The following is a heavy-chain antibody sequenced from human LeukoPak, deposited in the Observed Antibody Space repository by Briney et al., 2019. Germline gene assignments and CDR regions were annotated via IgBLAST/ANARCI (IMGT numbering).Heavy chain of an antibody. D-gene: IGHD2/OR15-2a*01. CDR1: GFTFITYS. CDR3: ARDLFQWALGDY. Sequence: GESLKISCAASGFTFITYSMNWVRQAPGKGLEWVSYISDSSNTKYYADSVKGRFTISRDNAKNSLYLQMNSLRDEDTAVYYCARDLFQWALGDYWGQGTLVTVSS. J-gene: IGHJ4*02. V-gene: IGHV3-48*02. CDR2: ISDSSNTK.